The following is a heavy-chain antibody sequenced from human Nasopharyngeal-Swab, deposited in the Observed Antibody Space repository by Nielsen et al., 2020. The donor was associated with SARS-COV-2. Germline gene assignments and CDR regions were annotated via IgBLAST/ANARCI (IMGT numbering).Heavy chain of an antibody. Sequence: ASVKVSCKVSGYTLTELSMHWVRQAPGKGLEWMGGFDPEDGETIYAQKFQGRVTMTEDTSTDTAYMELSSLRSEDTAVYYCATSYRIAAAGAYYFDYWAREPWSPSPQ. V-gene: IGHV1-24*01. J-gene: IGHJ4*02. D-gene: IGHD6-13*01. CDR2: FDPEDGET. CDR1: GYTLTELS. CDR3: ATSYRIAAAGAYYFDY.